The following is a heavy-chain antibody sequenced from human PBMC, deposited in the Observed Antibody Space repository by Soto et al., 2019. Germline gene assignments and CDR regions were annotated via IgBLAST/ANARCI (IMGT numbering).Heavy chain of an antibody. CDR1: GFTFMKYA. D-gene: IGHD2-8*01. J-gene: IGHJ4*02. Sequence: QVQLAESGGGVVQPGRSLRLSCAASGFTFMKYAMHWVRQAPGKGLEWVALISYDGGREYYAESLKGRFTVSRDNSKNTLYLQMNSLRPEDTAVYYCVSSKMVPADYWGQGTLVTVSS. V-gene: IGHV3-30-3*01. CDR2: ISYDGGRE. CDR3: VSSKMVPADY.